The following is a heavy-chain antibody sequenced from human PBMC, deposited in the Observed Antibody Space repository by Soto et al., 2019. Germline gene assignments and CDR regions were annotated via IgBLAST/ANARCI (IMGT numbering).Heavy chain of an antibody. CDR1: GGSFSGYY. CDR3: ARGIAARRGTHYYGMDV. CDR2: INHSGST. J-gene: IGHJ6*02. Sequence: PSETLSLTCAVYGGSFSGYYWSWIRQPPGKGLEWIGEINHSGSTNYNPSLKSRVTISVDTSKNQFSLKLSSVTAADTAVYYCARGIAARRGTHYYGMDVWGQGTTVTVSS. V-gene: IGHV4-34*01. D-gene: IGHD6-6*01.